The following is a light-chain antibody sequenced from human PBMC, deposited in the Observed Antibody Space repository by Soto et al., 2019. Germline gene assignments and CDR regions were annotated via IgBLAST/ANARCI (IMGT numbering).Light chain of an antibody. CDR1: QSISSW. CDR3: QQYEAYPLT. V-gene: IGKV1-5*03. J-gene: IGKJ4*01. Sequence: DIQLTQSPSTLSASVGDRVTITCRASQSISSWLAWYQQKPGKAPKLLVYKASSLESGVPSRFSGSGSATEFTLTITTLQPDDLATYYCQQYEAYPLTFGGGTKVEI. CDR2: KAS.